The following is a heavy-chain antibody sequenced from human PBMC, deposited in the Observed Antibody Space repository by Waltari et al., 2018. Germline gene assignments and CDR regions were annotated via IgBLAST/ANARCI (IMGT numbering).Heavy chain of an antibody. Sequence: QLQLQESGPGLVKPSETLSPTCTVSGGSISNGDYHWGWVRPPPGKGLEWISTIHYTGSTYYNPSLKSRLTISVDTSKNQFSLKLSSVTAADTAVYHCMRDQRSTVLDWGQGTLVTVSS. CDR2: IHYTGST. CDR1: GGSISNGDYH. J-gene: IGHJ4*02. V-gene: IGHV4-39*07. CDR3: MRDQRSTVLD. D-gene: IGHD1-1*01.